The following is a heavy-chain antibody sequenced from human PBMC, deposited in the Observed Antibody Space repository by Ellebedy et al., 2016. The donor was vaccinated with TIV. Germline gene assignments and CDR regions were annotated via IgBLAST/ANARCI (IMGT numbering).Heavy chain of an antibody. CDR1: GFSFTTYT. V-gene: IGHV3-21*01. Sequence: GESLKISCGTSGFSFTTYTMHWVRQAPGKGLEWVSSISSGSNNIHYADSVEGRFTISRANAKKSLYLQMDSLTVEDTAVYYCARAHGTKPPFWGQGTQVTVSS. D-gene: IGHD1-26*01. J-gene: IGHJ4*01. CDR3: ARAHGTKPPF. CDR2: ISSGSNNI.